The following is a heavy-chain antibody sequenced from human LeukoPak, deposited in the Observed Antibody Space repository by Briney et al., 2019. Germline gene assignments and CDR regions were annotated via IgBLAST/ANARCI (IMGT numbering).Heavy chain of an antibody. CDR3: ARGLPTNAFDI. CDR1: GFTFSNYW. CDR2: INSDGDGSST. V-gene: IGHV3-74*01. D-gene: IGHD5-12*01. Sequence: GGSLRLSCAAPGFTFSNYWMHWVRQAPGKGLVWVSHINSDGDGSSTSYAGSVKGRFTISRDNAKNTLYLQMNSLRAEDTAVYYCARGLPTNAFDIWGQGTMVTVSS. J-gene: IGHJ3*02.